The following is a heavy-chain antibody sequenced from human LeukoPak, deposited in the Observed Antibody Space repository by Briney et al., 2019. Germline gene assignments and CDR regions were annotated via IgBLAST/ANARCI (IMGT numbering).Heavy chain of an antibody. J-gene: IGHJ4*02. CDR1: GGSISSYY. D-gene: IGHD1-1*01. V-gene: IGHV4-59*08. CDR3: ARHGDRVPEYYFDY. CDR2: IYYSGST. Sequence: SETLSLSCTVSGGSISSYYWSWIRQPPGKGLEWIGYIYYSGSTNYNPSLKSRVTISVDTSKNQFSLKLSSVTAADTAVYYCARHGDRVPEYYFDYWGQGTLVTVSS.